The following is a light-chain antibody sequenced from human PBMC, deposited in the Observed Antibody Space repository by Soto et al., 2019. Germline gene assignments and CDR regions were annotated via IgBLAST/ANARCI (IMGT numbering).Light chain of an antibody. V-gene: IGKV1-27*01. Sequence: DIQMTQSPSSLSASVGDRVTITCRASQGISNYLAWYQQIPGKVPKLLISAASTLQSGVPSRFSGSGSGTDFTLTISSLQPEDVATYYYQKYTHAPAFGGGTKVEIK. CDR1: QGISNY. CDR3: QKYTHAPA. J-gene: IGKJ4*01. CDR2: AAS.